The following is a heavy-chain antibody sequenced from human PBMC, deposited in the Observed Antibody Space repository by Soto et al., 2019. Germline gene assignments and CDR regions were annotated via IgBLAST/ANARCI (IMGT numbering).Heavy chain of an antibody. D-gene: IGHD3-22*01. CDR3: ARGRGDSSGYYYYYYGMDV. CDR2: IYSGGST. J-gene: IGHJ6*02. V-gene: IGHV3-53*01. CDR1: GFTVSSNY. Sequence: GGSLRLSCAASGFTVSSNYMSWVRQAPGKGLEWVSVIYSGGSTYYADSVKGRFTISRDNSKNTLYLQMNSLRAEDTAVYYCARGRGDSSGYYYYYYGMDVWGQGTTVTVSS.